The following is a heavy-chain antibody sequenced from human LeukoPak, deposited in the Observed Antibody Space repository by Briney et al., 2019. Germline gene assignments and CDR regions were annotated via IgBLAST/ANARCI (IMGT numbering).Heavy chain of an antibody. Sequence: GRSLRLSCAASGFTFSSYAMHWVRQAPGKGLEWVAVISYDGSNKYYADSVKGRFTISRDNSKNTLYLQMNSLSGEDTAVYYCARELRCGGDCQKYFYGMDVWGQGTTVTVSS. CDR3: ARELRCGGDCQKYFYGMDV. J-gene: IGHJ6*02. CDR2: ISYDGSNK. D-gene: IGHD2-21*02. V-gene: IGHV3-30-3*01. CDR1: GFTFSSYA.